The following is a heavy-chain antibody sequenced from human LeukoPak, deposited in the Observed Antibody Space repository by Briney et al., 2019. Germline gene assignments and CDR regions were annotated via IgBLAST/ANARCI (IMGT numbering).Heavy chain of an antibody. Sequence: ASVKVSCKASGYTFTGYYMHWVRQAPGQGLEWMGWINPNSGGTNYAQEFQGRVTMTRDTSISTAYMELSRLRSDDTAVYYCARTMVRGVMILWFDPWGQGTLVTVSS. J-gene: IGHJ5*02. CDR3: ARTMVRGVMILWFDP. CDR1: GYTFTGYY. D-gene: IGHD3-10*01. CDR2: INPNSGGT. V-gene: IGHV1-2*02.